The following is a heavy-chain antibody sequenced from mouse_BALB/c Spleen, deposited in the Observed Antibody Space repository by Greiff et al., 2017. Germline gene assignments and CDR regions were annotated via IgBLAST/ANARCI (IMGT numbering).Heavy chain of an antibody. CDR1: GYSITSDYA. Sequence: EVKLMESGPGLVKPSQSLSLTCTVTGYSITSDYAWNWIRQFPGNKLEWMGYISYSGSTSYNPSLKSRISITRDTSKNQFFLQLNSVTTEDTATYYCARGYHWYFDVWGAGTTVTVSS. V-gene: IGHV3-2*02. CDR2: ISYSGST. CDR3: ARGYHWYFDV. J-gene: IGHJ1*01.